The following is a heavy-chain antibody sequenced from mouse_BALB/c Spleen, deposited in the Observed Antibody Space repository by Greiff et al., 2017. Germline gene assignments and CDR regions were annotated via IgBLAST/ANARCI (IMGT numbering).Heavy chain of an antibody. CDR1: GYSITSDYA. J-gene: IGHJ3*01. CDR3: ARHLRAWFAY. Sequence: VQLKESGPGLVKPSQSLSLTCTVTGYSITSDYAWNWIRQFPGNKLEWMGYISYSGSTSYNPSLKSRISITRDTSKNQFFLQLNSVTTEDTATYYCARHLRAWFAYWGQGTLVTVSA. V-gene: IGHV3-2*02. CDR2: ISYSGST. D-gene: IGHD1-1*01.